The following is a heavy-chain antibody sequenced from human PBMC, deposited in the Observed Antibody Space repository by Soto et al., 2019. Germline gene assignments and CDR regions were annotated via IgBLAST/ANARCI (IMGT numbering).Heavy chain of an antibody. CDR2: IYYSGST. CDR3: ARGGWRHIDY. Sequence: QVQLQESGPGLVKPSETLSLTCTVSGGSISVYYWSWIRQPPGTGLEWIGYIYYSGSTTCNPSLNSRVTISVDTSTNQSSLKLSSVTAAATAVYYCARGGWRHIDYWGQGTMVSVSS. J-gene: IGHJ4*02. V-gene: IGHV4-59*08. D-gene: IGHD3-3*01. CDR1: GGSISVYY.